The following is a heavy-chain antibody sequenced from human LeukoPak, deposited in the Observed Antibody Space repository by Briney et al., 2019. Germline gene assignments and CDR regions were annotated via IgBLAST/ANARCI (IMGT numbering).Heavy chain of an antibody. CDR2: IYYSGSS. V-gene: IGHV4-31*03. J-gene: IGHJ4*02. D-gene: IGHD3-3*01. CDR1: GGSINNGGYY. Sequence: PSETLSLTCTVSGGSINNGGYYWSWIRQHPGKGLEWVGYIYYSGSSYYNPSLRSRVTISVDTSKNHFSLKLSSVTAADTAVYYCASSAPLEWPPDDYWGQGTLVTVSS. CDR3: ASSAPLEWPPDDY.